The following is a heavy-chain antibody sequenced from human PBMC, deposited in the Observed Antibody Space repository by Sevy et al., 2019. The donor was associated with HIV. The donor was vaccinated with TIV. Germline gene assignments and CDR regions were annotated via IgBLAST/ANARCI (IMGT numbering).Heavy chain of an antibody. CDR1: GFTFSSYD. CDR3: TRNGGAFDNGFNP. V-gene: IGHV3-48*03. CDR2: ISSVGSSI. D-gene: IGHD2-8*01. Sequence: GGSLRLSCTASGFTFSSYDMNWVRQAPGRGLEWVSKISSVGSSIYYAASVKGRFTISRDNAKNSLNLQMNSLRAEGTAVYYCTRNGGAFDNGFNPWGQGTLVTVSS. J-gene: IGHJ5*02.